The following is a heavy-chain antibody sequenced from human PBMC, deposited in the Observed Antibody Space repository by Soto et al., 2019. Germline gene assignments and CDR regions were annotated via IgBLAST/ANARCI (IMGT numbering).Heavy chain of an antibody. J-gene: IGHJ6*02. CDR2: IKQDGSQK. Sequence: EVQLVESGGGLVQPGGSLILSCAASGFTFSSYWMTWVRQAPGKGLEWVANIKQDGSQKSYVESVKGRFTISRDNAKNSLDLQMDSLRAEDAAVYECVRDPIWGYGYGMDVWGQGTTVTVSS. CDR3: VRDPIWGYGYGMDV. CDR1: GFTFSSYW. D-gene: IGHD4-17*01. V-gene: IGHV3-7*01.